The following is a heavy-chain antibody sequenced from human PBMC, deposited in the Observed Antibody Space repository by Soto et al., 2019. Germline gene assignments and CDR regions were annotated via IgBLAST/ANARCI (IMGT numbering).Heavy chain of an antibody. D-gene: IGHD2-8*02. J-gene: IGHJ4*03. CDR3: ARGMTPPGAPAWYYFDS. V-gene: IGHV1-8*01. CDR1: GYSFTRND. Sequence: ASVKVSCKASGYSFTRNDINWVRQATGQGLGWMGWMNPNSDNTGYAQKFQGRLTMTRSTSTNTAYMELNSLTSEDTALYYCARGMTPPGAPAWYYFDSWVPETLLVTVSS. CDR2: MNPNSDNT.